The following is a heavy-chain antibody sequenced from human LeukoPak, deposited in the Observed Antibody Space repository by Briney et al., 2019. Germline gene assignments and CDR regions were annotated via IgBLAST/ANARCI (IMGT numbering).Heavy chain of an antibody. CDR3: VREVSGDPWHNWFVP. CDR2: ISYDGSNK. Sequence: GGSLRLSCAASGFTFSSYGMHWVRQAPGKGLEWVAVISYDGSNKYYADSVKGRFTISRDNSKNTLYLQMNSLRAEDTAVYYCVREVSGDPWHNWFVPWGQGTMVTVSS. J-gene: IGHJ5*02. D-gene: IGHD4-17*01. V-gene: IGHV3-30*03. CDR1: GFTFSSYG.